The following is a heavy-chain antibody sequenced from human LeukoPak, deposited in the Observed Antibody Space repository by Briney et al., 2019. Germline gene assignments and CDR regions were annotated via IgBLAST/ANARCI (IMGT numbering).Heavy chain of an antibody. Sequence: PGGSLRLSCAASGFTFNDYGMSWVRQAPGKGLEWVSGINWNGGSTGYADSVKGRFPTSSDNAKHSLYLQMNSLRAEDTALYYCARAQRRPYYYDSSGPYYFDYWGQGTLVTVSS. CDR1: GFTFNDYG. CDR2: INWNGGST. J-gene: IGHJ4*02. CDR3: ARAQRRPYYYDSSGPYYFDY. D-gene: IGHD3-22*01. V-gene: IGHV3-20*04.